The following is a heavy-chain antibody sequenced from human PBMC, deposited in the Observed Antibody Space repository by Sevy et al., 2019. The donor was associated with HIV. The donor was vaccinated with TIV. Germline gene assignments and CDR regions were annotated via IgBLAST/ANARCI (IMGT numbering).Heavy chain of an antibody. D-gene: IGHD2-15*01. CDR1: GFTFSSYA. CDR3: AKDQGRTRRQD. Sequence: GGSLRLSCAASGFTFSSYAMSWVRQAPGKGLEWVSAISGSGGSTYYADSVKGRFTISRDNSKNTRYLQMNSLRAEDTAVYYCAKDQGRTRRQDGGQGTLVTVSS. CDR2: ISGSGGST. J-gene: IGHJ4*02. V-gene: IGHV3-23*01.